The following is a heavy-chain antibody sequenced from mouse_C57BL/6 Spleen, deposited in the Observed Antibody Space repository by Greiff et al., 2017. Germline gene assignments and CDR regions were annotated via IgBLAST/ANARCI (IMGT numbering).Heavy chain of an antibody. Sequence: EVQRVESGGGLVKPGGSLKLSCAASGFTFSSYAMSWVRQTPEKRLEWVATISDGGSYTYYPDNVKGRFNISRDNAKNNLYLQMSHLKSEDTAMYYCARESPNWDFDYWGQGTTLTVSS. V-gene: IGHV5-4*01. D-gene: IGHD4-1*01. CDR3: ARESPNWDFDY. CDR2: ISDGGSYT. J-gene: IGHJ2*01. CDR1: GFTFSSYA.